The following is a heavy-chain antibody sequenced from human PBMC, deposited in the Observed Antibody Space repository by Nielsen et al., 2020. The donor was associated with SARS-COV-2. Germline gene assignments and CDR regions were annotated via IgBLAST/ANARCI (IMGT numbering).Heavy chain of an antibody. D-gene: IGHD6-6*01. V-gene: IGHV1-69*06. CDR2: IIPIFGTA. J-gene: IGHJ6*02. Sequence: WVRQAPGQGLEWMGGIIPIFGTANYAQKFQGRVTITADKSTSTAYMELSSLRSEDTAVYYCARDSRFEYSSSRGSMDVWGQGTTVTVSS. CDR3: ARDSRFEYSSSRGSMDV.